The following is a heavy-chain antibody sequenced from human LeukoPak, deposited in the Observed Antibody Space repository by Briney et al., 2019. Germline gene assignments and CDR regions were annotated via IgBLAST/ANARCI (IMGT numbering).Heavy chain of an antibody. Sequence: SETLSLTCAVSGVSITTNSYYCVWIRQPPGKGLEWIGYIYYSGSTNYNPSLKSRVTISVDASKNQFSLKLSSVTAADTAVYYCARSGSGSMFDYWGQGTLVTVSS. J-gene: IGHJ4*02. V-gene: IGHV4-61*05. CDR2: IYYSGST. CDR1: GVSITTNSYY. D-gene: IGHD3-10*01. CDR3: ARSGSGSMFDY.